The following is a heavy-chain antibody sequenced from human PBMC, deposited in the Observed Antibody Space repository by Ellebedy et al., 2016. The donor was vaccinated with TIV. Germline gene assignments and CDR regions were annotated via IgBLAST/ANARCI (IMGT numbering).Heavy chain of an antibody. CDR3: AREPYYDTLTGESRGDDF. CDR1: GGPIISINYY. CDR2: IYHSGNT. J-gene: IGHJ4*02. D-gene: IGHD3-9*01. Sequence: GSLRLSCTVPGGPIISINYYWAWIRQPTGKGLVWVGNIYHSGNTFHNWSLRNPVIISVDTSKYQFSLQLTSVTAADTAVYYCAREPYYDTLTGESRGDDFWGQGILVNVSS. V-gene: IGHV4-39*07.